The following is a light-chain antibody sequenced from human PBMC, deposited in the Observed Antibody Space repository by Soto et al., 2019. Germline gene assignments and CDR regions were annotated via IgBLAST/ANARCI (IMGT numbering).Light chain of an antibody. CDR1: SGHSRYA. V-gene: IGLV4-69*01. Sequence: QPVLTQSPSASASLGASVKLTCTLSSGHSRYAIAWHQQQPQKGPRYLMNLSSDGSHIKGDGIPDRFSGSSSGAERYLTISSLQSEDEADYYCQTWDTGIHVVFGGGTKLTVL. CDR2: LSSDGSH. CDR3: QTWDTGIHVV. J-gene: IGLJ2*01.